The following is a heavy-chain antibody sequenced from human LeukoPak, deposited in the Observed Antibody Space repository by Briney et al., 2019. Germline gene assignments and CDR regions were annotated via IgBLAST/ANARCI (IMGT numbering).Heavy chain of an antibody. V-gene: IGHV4-4*02. CDR3: AKGVGTTTIFDY. CDR2: IYHSGST. CDR1: GGSISSSNW. D-gene: IGHD1-26*01. Sequence: SETLSLTCAVCGGSISSSNWWSWVRQPPGEGLEWIGEIYHSGSTNYNPSLKSRVTMSVDRSKNQFSLRLSSVTAADTAVYYCAKGVGTTTIFDYWGQGTLVTVSS. J-gene: IGHJ4*02.